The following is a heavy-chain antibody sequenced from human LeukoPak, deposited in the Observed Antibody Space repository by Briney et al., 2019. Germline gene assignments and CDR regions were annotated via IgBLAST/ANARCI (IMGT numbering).Heavy chain of an antibody. CDR2: IRSKAHSYAT. Sequence: GGSLRLSCAASGFTFSGSAMHWVRQASGKGLEWVGRIRSKAHSYATAYAASVKGRFTISRDDSKNTAYLQMNSLKTEDTAVYYCTPHFYYDGSGYSPVDYWGQGTLVTVSS. J-gene: IGHJ4*02. CDR1: GFTFSGSA. V-gene: IGHV3-73*01. D-gene: IGHD3-22*01. CDR3: TPHFYYDGSGYSPVDY.